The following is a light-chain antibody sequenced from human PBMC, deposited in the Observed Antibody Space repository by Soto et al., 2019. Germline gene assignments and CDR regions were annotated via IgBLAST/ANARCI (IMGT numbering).Light chain of an antibody. CDR2: DAS. J-gene: IGKJ1*01. CDR3: QQYSSHSRT. CDR1: QGISNW. V-gene: IGKV1-5*01. Sequence: DFQMTQSPSTLSASVGDRVTITCRASQGISNWLAWYQQKPGKAPRLLMYDASILASGVPSRFSGSGSGTEFTLTISSLQPDDFATYYCQQYSSHSRTFGQGTKVDIK.